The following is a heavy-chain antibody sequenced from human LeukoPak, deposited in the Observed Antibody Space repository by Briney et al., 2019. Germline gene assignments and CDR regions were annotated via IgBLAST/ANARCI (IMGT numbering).Heavy chain of an antibody. CDR2: IYYSGST. V-gene: IGHV4-59*01. CDR3: ARVGDYDFWSGSHSYFDY. D-gene: IGHD3-3*01. J-gene: IGHJ4*02. CDR1: GGSISSYY. Sequence: SETLSLTCTVSGGSISSYYWSWIRQPPGKGLEWIGYIYYSGSTNYNPSLKGRVTISVDTSKNQFSLKLSSVTAADTAVYYCARVGDYDFWSGSHSYFDYWGQGTLVTVSS.